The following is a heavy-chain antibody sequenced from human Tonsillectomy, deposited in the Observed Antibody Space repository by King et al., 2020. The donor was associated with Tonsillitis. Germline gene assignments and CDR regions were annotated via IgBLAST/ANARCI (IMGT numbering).Heavy chain of an antibody. Sequence: VQLVESGGGLVQPGGSLRLSCAASGFIFSSYWMHWVRQTPGKGLVWVSRINSDGSSTSYADSVKGRFTISRDNAKNTLYLQMSSLRAEDTAVYYCARVVPYYYDSIGYYFDYWGRGTLVTVSS. CDR2: INSDGSST. V-gene: IGHV3-74*01. CDR3: ARVVPYYYDSIGYYFDY. J-gene: IGHJ4*02. CDR1: GFIFSSYW. D-gene: IGHD3-22*01.